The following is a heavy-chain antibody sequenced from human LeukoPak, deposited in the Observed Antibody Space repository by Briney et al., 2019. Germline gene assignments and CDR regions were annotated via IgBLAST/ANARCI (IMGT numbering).Heavy chain of an antibody. CDR2: IYPGDSDT. Sequence: LGESLKISCKGSGYSFTSYWIGWVRQMPRKGLEWMGIIYPGDSDTRYSPSFQGQVTISADKSISTAYLQWSSLKASDTAMYYCARRTYCSSTSCFDAFDIWGQGTMVTVSS. CDR1: GYSFTSYW. J-gene: IGHJ3*02. CDR3: ARRTYCSSTSCFDAFDI. D-gene: IGHD2-2*01. V-gene: IGHV5-51*01.